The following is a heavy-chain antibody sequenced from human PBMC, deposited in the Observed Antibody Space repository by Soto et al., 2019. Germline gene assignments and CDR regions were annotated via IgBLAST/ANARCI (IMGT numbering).Heavy chain of an antibody. Sequence: SLRLSCAASGFTFSSLGMDWVRQAPGKGLEWVALISYDGGKKYYGDSVKGRFTISRDNSRNTLHLQMNGLRPEDTGVYYCARERGWLWDPFDNWGQGTLVTVSS. V-gene: IGHV3-30-3*01. CDR2: ISYDGGKK. CDR3: ARERGWLWDPFDN. J-gene: IGHJ4*02. D-gene: IGHD5-18*01. CDR1: GFTFSSLG.